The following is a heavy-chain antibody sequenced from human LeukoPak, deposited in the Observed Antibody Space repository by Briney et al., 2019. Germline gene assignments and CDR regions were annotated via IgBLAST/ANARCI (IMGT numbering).Heavy chain of an antibody. D-gene: IGHD2-21*01. V-gene: IGHV4-39*01. J-gene: IGHJ4*02. CDR1: GGSITRSNYY. CDR2: MYNTGGS. CDR3: GIAPDY. Sequence: SETLSLTCTFSGGSITRSNYYWGWIRQPPGKALEWIGSMYNTGGSYYNPSLKRRVTISVDTSKTQFSLKVNSVTAADTAVYYCGIAPDYWGQGTLVTVSS.